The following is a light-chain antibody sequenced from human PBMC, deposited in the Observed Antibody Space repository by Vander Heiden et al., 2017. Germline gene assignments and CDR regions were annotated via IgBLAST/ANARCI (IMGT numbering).Light chain of an antibody. V-gene: IGLV2-14*03. CDR3: SSYTSSSTLVV. CDR1: SSDVGGYNY. Sequence: QSALTQPASVSGSPGPSITIPCTGTSSDVGGYNYVSWYQQHPGKAPKLMIYDVSNRPSGVSNRFSGSKSGNTASQTISGLQAEDEADYYCSSYTSSSTLVVFGGGTKLTVL. J-gene: IGLJ3*02. CDR2: DVS.